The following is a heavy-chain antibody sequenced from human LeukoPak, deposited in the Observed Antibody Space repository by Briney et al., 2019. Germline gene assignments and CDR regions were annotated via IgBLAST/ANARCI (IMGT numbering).Heavy chain of an antibody. CDR2: IRYDGSNK. J-gene: IGHJ4*02. CDR1: GFTFSSFG. CDR3: ARDRYYYDSSGYYWLFDY. V-gene: IGHV3-30*02. D-gene: IGHD3-22*01. Sequence: PGGSLRLSCAASGFTFSSFGMHWVRQAPGKGLEWVAFIRYDGSNKYYADSVKGRFTISRDNSKNTLYLQMNSLRAEDTAVYYCARDRYYYDSSGYYWLFDYWGQGTLVIVSS.